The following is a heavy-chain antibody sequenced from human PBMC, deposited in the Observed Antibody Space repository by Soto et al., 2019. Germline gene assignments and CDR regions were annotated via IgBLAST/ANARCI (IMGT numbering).Heavy chain of an antibody. V-gene: IGHV1-2*02. CDR2: INPNSGGT. D-gene: IGHD6-19*01. CDR3: AGQIAVAGKEDYYYGMDV. J-gene: IGHJ6*02. CDR1: GYPFTGYY. Sequence: XSVKVSFKAFGYPFTGYYMHWVRQAPGQGLEWMGWINPNSGGTNYAQKFQGRVTMTRDTSISTAYMELSRLRSDDTAVYYCAGQIAVAGKEDYYYGMDVWGQGTTVTVSS.